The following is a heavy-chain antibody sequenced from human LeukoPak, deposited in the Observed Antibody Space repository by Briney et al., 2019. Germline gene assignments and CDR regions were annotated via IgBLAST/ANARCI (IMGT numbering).Heavy chain of an antibody. CDR3: ARDSGDSSSSAYIDY. D-gene: IGHD6-6*01. Sequence: GGSLRLSCAASGFTFSSYAMHWVRQAPGKGLEWVAVISYDGSNKYYADSVKGRFTISRDNSKNTLYLQMNSLRAEDTAVYYCARDSGDSSSSAYIDYWGQGTLVTVSS. CDR2: ISYDGSNK. CDR1: GFTFSSYA. V-gene: IGHV3-30-3*01. J-gene: IGHJ4*02.